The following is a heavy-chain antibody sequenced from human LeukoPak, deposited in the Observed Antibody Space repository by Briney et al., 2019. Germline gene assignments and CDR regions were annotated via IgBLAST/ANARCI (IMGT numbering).Heavy chain of an antibody. CDR1: GYSFTSYW. CDR3: ATSTSLTYYDSSGYYPY. V-gene: IGHV5-51*01. Sequence: GESLKISCKGSGYSFTSYWIGWVRQMPGKGLEWMGIIYPGDSDTRYSPSFQGQVTISADKSISTAYLQWSSLKASDTAMYYCATSTSLTYYDSSGYYPYWGQGTLVTVSS. CDR2: IYPGDSDT. J-gene: IGHJ4*02. D-gene: IGHD3-22*01.